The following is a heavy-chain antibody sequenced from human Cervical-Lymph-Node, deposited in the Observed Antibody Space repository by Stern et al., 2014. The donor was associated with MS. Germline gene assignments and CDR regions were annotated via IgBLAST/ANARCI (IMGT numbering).Heavy chain of an antibody. V-gene: IGHV3-9*01. CDR3: AKGYGTGIYYGLDI. D-gene: IGHD3-10*01. J-gene: IGHJ6*02. CDR2: ISWNSGSI. CDR1: GFTVDDYA. Sequence: EVQLEESGGGLVQPGRSLRLSCAASGFTVDDYAMHWVRQAPGKGLEWVSGISWNSGSIGYADSVKGRFTISRDNAKNSLYLQMNSLRAEDTALYYCAKGYGTGIYYGLDIWGQGTTVTVSS.